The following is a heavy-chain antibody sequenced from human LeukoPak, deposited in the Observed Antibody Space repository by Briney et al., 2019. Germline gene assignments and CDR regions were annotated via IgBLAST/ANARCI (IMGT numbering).Heavy chain of an antibody. CDR1: GYSFTSYW. Sequence: GESLKISCKGSGYSFTSYWIGWVRQMPGKGLEWMGIIYPGDSDTRYSPSFQGQVTISADKSISTAYLQWSSLKASDTAMYYCARSSPPRDYYDSSGYYNYWGQGTLVTVSS. D-gene: IGHD3-22*01. J-gene: IGHJ4*02. V-gene: IGHV5-51*01. CDR2: IYPGDSDT. CDR3: ARSSPPRDYYDSSGYYNY.